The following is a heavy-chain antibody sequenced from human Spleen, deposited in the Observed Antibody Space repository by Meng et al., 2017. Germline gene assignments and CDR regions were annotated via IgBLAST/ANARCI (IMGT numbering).Heavy chain of an antibody. CDR2: IYYSGST. V-gene: IGHV4-31*03. CDR1: GGSINSGGYY. Sequence: QVQLQESGPGLVKPSQTLSLTCTVSGGSINSGGYYWSWIRQHPGKGLEWIGCIYYSGSTFYNLSLKSRLTISVDTSNNQFSLKLSSVTAADTAVYYCARGSYGDHRSHWFDPWGQGTLVTVSS. D-gene: IGHD4-17*01. J-gene: IGHJ5*02. CDR3: ARGSYGDHRSHWFDP.